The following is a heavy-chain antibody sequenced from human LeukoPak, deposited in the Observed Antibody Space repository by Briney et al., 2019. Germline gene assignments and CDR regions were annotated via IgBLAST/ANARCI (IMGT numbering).Heavy chain of an antibody. J-gene: IGHJ4*02. CDR1: GGSFSGYY. CDR3: ARDEGFSY. Sequence: PSETPSLTCAVYGGSFSGYYWSWIRQPPGKGLEWIGYIYYSGSTNYNPSLKSRVTISVDTSKNQFSLKLSSVTAADTAVYYCARDEGFSYWGQGTLVTVSS. CDR2: IYYSGST. D-gene: IGHD3-10*01. V-gene: IGHV4-59*01.